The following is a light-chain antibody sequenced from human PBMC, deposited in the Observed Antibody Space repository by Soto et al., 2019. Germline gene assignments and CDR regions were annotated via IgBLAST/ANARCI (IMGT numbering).Light chain of an antibody. CDR2: KAS. V-gene: IGKV1-5*03. CDR1: QSISSW. Sequence: DIQMTQSPSTLSASVGDRVTITCRASQSISSWLAWYQQKPGKAPKLLIYKASSLESGVPSRFSGSGSGTEFNLTISSLQPDDFATYYCQQYNSYHRAFGQGTKVEIK. J-gene: IGKJ1*01. CDR3: QQYNSYHRA.